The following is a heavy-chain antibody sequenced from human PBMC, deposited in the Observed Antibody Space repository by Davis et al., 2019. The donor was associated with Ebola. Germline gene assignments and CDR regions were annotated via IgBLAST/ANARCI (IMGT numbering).Heavy chain of an antibody. CDR1: GGSISSSSYY. CDR2: IYYSGST. V-gene: IGHV4-39*01. J-gene: IGHJ6*02. D-gene: IGHD6-25*01. Sequence: SETLSLTCTVSGGSISSSSYYWGWIRQPPGKGLEWIGSIYYSGSTYYNPSLKSRVTISVDTSKNQFSLKLSSVTAADTAVYYCARRSIAAVRYGMDVWGQGTTVTVSS. CDR3: ARRSIAAVRYGMDV.